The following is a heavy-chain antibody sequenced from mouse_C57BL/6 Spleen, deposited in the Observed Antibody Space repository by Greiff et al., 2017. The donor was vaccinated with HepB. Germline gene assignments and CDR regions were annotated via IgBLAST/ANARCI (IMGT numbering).Heavy chain of an antibody. CDR3: TRDYGSSWYFDV. Sequence: EVQVVESGEGLVKPGGSLKLSCAASGFTFSSYAMSWVRQTPEKRLEWVAYISSGGDYIYYADTVKGRFTISRDNARNTLYLQMSSLKSEDTAMYYCTRDYGSSWYFDVWGTGTTVTVSS. V-gene: IGHV5-9-1*02. CDR2: ISSGGDYI. J-gene: IGHJ1*03. D-gene: IGHD1-1*01. CDR1: GFTFSSYA.